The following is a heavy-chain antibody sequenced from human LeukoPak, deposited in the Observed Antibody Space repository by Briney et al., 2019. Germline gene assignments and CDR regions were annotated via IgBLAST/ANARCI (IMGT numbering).Heavy chain of an antibody. D-gene: IGHD1-26*01. Sequence: ASVTVSCTASGDTFTTYDVNWVRQATGQGLEWMGWLNPNSGNTGYVQKFQGRVTMTMNTSISTAYMELTSLTSEDTAVYYCARSTMGARRKYDYWGQGTLVTVSS. CDR2: LNPNSGNT. CDR1: GDTFTTYD. V-gene: IGHV1-8*01. CDR3: ARSTMGARRKYDY. J-gene: IGHJ4*02.